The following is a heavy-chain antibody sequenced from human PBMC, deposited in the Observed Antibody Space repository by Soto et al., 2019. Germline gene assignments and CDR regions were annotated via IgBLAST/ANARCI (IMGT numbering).Heavy chain of an antibody. Sequence: QLQLQESGPGLVKPSETLSLTCTVSGGSISSSSYYWGWIRQPPGKGLEWIGSIYYSGSTYYNPSLKSRVTISVDTSKNQFSLKLSSVTAADTAVYYCARQVAVAGYNWFDPWGQGTLVTVSS. V-gene: IGHV4-39*01. J-gene: IGHJ5*02. CDR1: GGSISSSSYY. D-gene: IGHD6-19*01. CDR2: IYYSGST. CDR3: ARQVAVAGYNWFDP.